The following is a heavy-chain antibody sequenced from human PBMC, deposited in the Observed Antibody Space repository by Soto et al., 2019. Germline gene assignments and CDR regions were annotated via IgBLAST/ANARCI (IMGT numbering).Heavy chain of an antibody. J-gene: IGHJ6*02. CDR2: ISGSGGST. CDR3: AKDSSSQYYYYYGMDV. V-gene: IGHV3-23*01. D-gene: IGHD6-13*01. CDR1: GFTFSSYA. Sequence: EVQLLETGGGLVQPGGSLRLSCAASGFTFSSYAMSWVRQAPGQGLEWVSAISGSGGSTYYADSVKGRFTISRDNSTNTLDLQMNSLRAEDTAVYYCAKDSSSQYYYYYGMDVWGQGTTVTVSS.